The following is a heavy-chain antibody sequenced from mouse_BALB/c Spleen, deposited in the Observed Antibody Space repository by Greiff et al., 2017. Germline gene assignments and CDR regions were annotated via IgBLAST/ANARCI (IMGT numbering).Heavy chain of an antibody. CDR1: GFTFSSFG. V-gene: IGHV5-17*02. J-gene: IGHJ2*01. CDR2: ISSGSSTI. Sequence: EVMLVESGGGLVQPGGSRKLSCAASGFTFSSFGMHWVRQAPEKGLEWVAYISSGSSTIYYADTVKGRFTISRDNPKNTLFLQMTSLRSEDTAMYYCARHYRYDPYYFDYWGQGTTLTVSS. CDR3: ARHYRYDPYYFDY. D-gene: IGHD2-14*01.